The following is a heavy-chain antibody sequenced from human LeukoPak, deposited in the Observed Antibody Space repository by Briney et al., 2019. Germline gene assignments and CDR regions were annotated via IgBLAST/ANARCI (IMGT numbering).Heavy chain of an antibody. Sequence: GGSLRLSCAASGFTFSSYGMHWVRQAPGKGPEWVAVIWYDGSNKYYADSVKGRSTISRDNSKNTLYLQMNSLRAEDTAVYYCARDPNGDYIGAFDMWGPGTMVTVSS. V-gene: IGHV3-33*01. CDR3: ARDPNGDYIGAFDM. D-gene: IGHD4-17*01. J-gene: IGHJ3*02. CDR2: IWYDGSNK. CDR1: GFTFSSYG.